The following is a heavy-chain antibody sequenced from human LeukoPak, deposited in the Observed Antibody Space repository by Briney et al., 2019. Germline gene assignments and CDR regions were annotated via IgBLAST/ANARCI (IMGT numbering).Heavy chain of an antibody. CDR3: ARDPVEWEQLLDY. CDR1: GVIFSNYW. V-gene: IGHV3-7*01. D-gene: IGHD1-26*01. CDR2: MNKDGSEK. J-gene: IGHJ4*02. Sequence: GGSLRLSCAASGVIFSNYWMGWVRQAPGKRPEWVANMNKDGSEKYYADSVKGRFTISRDNARNSVYLQMNSLRAGDTAVYYCARDPVEWEQLLDYWGQGTLVTVSS.